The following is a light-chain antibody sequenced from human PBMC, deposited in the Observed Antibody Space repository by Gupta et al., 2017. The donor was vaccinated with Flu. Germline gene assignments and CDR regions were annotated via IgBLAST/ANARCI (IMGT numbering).Light chain of an antibody. V-gene: IGLV1-51*02. CDR2: ENT. CDR1: SSNIGSNY. CDR3: GTWDNSLTVPYV. Sequence: QSVLTQPPSVSAAPGQTVTISCSGSSSNIGSNYVSWYQQLPGAAPKLLIYENTERPSGIPDRFSGSKSGTSATLDITGLQTGDEADYYCGTWDNSLTVPYVFGPGTKVTVL. J-gene: IGLJ1*01.